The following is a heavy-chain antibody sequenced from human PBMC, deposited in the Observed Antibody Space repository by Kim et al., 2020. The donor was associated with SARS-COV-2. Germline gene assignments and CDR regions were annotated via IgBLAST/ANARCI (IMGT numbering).Heavy chain of an antibody. CDR1: GGSISSYY. V-gene: IGHV4-59*13. J-gene: IGHJ4*02. CDR3: ARVPYYGSGSFDY. Sequence: SETLSLTCTVSGGSISSYYWSWIRQPPGKGLEWIGYIYYSGSTNYNPSLKSRVTISVDTSKNQFSLKLSSVTAADTAVYYCARVPYYGSGSFDYWGQGTLVTVSS. CDR2: IYYSGST. D-gene: IGHD3-10*01.